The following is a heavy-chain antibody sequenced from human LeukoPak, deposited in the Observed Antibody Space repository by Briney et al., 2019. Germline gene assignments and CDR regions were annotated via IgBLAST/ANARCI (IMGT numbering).Heavy chain of an antibody. CDR2: ITGSGGT. Sequence: RTGGSLRLSGAGSGFTFSTNAMSWVRQAPGKGLEWVSTITGSGGTYYADSVKGRFAISRDNSKNTMYLQMNSLRAEDTAIYYCAKGGSAQRNFDCWGQGTLVTVSS. D-gene: IGHD2-15*01. V-gene: IGHV3-23*01. CDR1: GFTFSTNA. J-gene: IGHJ4*02. CDR3: AKGGSAQRNFDC.